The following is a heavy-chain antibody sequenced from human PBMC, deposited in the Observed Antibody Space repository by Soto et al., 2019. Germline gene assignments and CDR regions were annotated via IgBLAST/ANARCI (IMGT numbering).Heavy chain of an antibody. Sequence: EVQLVESGGGLVQPGGSLRLSCAASGFTFSDHYMDWVRQAPGKGLEWVGRTRDKANSYTTEYAPSVKGRFTISRADSKNSLYLQMISLKTEDSPEYYCARSDQNNRRKFDYWGQGTLVTVSS. CDR3: ARSDQNNRRKFDY. CDR2: TRDKANSYTT. J-gene: IGHJ4*02. V-gene: IGHV3-72*01. D-gene: IGHD1-1*01. CDR1: GFTFSDHY.